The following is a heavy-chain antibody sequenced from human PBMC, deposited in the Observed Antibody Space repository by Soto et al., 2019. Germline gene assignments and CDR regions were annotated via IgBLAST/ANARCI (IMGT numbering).Heavy chain of an antibody. J-gene: IGHJ4*02. CDR3: ARVPLPSVAVADVYYFDH. CDR1: GGSVRSGRYY. D-gene: IGHD6-19*01. V-gene: IGHV4-61*01. Sequence: PSETLSLTCTVSGGSVRSGRYYWSWIRQPPGKGLEWIGYVFYSGSTRYNPSLNSRVTISVDTSKNQFSLKLTSVTAADTAMYYCARVPLPSVAVADVYYFDHWGQGTLVTVSS. CDR2: VFYSGST.